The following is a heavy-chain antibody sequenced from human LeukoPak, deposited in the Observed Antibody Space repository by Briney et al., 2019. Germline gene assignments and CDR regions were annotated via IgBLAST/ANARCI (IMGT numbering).Heavy chain of an antibody. CDR3: ARDHMDTAMVTYFDY. J-gene: IGHJ4*02. Sequence: GGSLRLSCAASGFTFSSYAMSWVRQAPGKGLEWVSGISGSGDNTYYADSVKGRFTISRDNAKNSLSLQMNSLRAEDTAVYYCARDHMDTAMVTYFDYWGQGTLVTVSS. CDR1: GFTFSSYA. V-gene: IGHV3-23*01. CDR2: ISGSGDNT. D-gene: IGHD5-18*01.